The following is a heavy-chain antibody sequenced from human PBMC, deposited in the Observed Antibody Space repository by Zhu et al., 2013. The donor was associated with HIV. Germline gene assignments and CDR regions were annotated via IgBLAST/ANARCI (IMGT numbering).Heavy chain of an antibody. D-gene: IGHD3-22*01. J-gene: IGHJ4*02. Sequence: QVQLVQSGAEVKKPGASVKVSCKASGYTFTSYGISWVRQAPGQGLEWMGWISAYNGNTNYAQKLQGRVTMTTDTSTSTAYMELRSLRSEDTAVYYCARDPRYYDSSGYLYYWGQGTLVTVSS. CDR2: ISAYNGNT. V-gene: IGHV1-18*01. CDR1: GYTFTSYG. CDR3: ARDPRYYDSSGYLYY.